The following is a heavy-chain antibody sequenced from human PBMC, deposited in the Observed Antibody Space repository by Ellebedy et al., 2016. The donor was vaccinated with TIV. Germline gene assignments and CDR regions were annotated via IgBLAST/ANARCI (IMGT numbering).Heavy chain of an antibody. CDR3: ATHPLDYGGNYFQH. CDR2: ISAYNGNT. Sequence: AASVKVSCKASGYTFTSYAMNWVRQAPGQGLEWMGWISAYNGNTNYAQKLQGRVTMTTDTSTSTAYMELRSLRSDDTAVYYCATHPLDYGGNYFQHWGQGTLVTVSS. D-gene: IGHD4-23*01. J-gene: IGHJ1*01. V-gene: IGHV1-18*01. CDR1: GYTFTSYA.